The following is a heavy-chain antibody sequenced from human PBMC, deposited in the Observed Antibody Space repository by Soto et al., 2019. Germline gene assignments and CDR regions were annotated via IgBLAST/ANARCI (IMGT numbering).Heavy chain of an antibody. D-gene: IGHD2-8*01. V-gene: IGHV1-18*01. CDR3: AKNGQRPYYYYGMDV. J-gene: IGHJ6*02. CDR2: ISGYNGDT. CDR1: GYTFTRYG. Sequence: QGQLVQSGPEVKKPGASVKVSCKASGYTFTRYGISWVRQAPGQGLEWMGWISGYNGDTNYAQKVQGRVTMTIDTSTSTAYMELMSLTSDDTAIYYCAKNGQRPYYYYGMDVWGQGTTVTVSS.